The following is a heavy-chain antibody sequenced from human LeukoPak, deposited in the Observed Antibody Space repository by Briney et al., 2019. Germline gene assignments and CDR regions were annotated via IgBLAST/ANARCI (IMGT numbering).Heavy chain of an antibody. CDR2: IYNIGTT. J-gene: IGHJ4*02. Sequence: SETLSLTCTVSGGSIYTYYWSWIRQSPGKGLEWIGYIYNIGTTDYNPSFKSRVAMSVDTSKNQFSLKLTSVTVADTAVYYCARLNSYYHGSGTYYSDYWGQGTLVTVSS. V-gene: IGHV4-4*08. CDR3: ARLNSYYHGSGTYYSDY. CDR1: GGSIYTYY. D-gene: IGHD3-10*01.